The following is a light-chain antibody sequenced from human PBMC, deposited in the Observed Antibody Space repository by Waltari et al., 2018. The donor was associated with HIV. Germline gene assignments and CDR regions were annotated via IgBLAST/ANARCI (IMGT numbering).Light chain of an antibody. V-gene: IGLV2-14*01. J-gene: IGLJ3*02. CDR2: EVT. CDR3: SSYTNITTRL. CDR1: SSDVRANNY. Sequence: QSALTQPASVSGSPGQSITISCTGTSSDVRANNYVSCYQQHPGKAPKPILYEVTYRPSGVSDRFSGYKSGDTASLTISGLQAEDEADYYCSSYTNITTRLFGGGTRLTVL.